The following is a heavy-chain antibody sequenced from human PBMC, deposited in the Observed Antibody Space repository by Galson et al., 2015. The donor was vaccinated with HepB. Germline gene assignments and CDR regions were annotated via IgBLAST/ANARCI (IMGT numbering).Heavy chain of an antibody. CDR2: IYPGDSDV. Sequence: QSGAEVKKPGESLKISCKTFGYAFPTYWIGWVRQMPGKGLEWMGIIYPGDSDVRYSPSFQGQVTISADKSISTAFLQWSSLKASDTAMYYCARLGTSTTNCFDFWGQGTLVTVSS. CDR3: ARLGTSTTNCFDF. CDR1: GYAFPTYW. D-gene: IGHD1-26*01. V-gene: IGHV5-51*03. J-gene: IGHJ4*02.